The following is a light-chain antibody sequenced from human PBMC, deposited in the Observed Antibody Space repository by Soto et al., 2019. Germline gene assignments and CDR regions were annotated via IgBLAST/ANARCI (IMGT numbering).Light chain of an antibody. V-gene: IGKV1-9*01. CDR2: AAS. CDR1: QGISSY. Sequence: DIQLTQSPSFLSASVGDRVTITCRASQGISSYLAWYQQKPGKAPKLLIYAASTLQSGVPSRFSGSGSGTEFTLTISSLQPEDFATYYCQQLNSYQWTFGQGTKVDI. CDR3: QQLNSYQWT. J-gene: IGKJ1*01.